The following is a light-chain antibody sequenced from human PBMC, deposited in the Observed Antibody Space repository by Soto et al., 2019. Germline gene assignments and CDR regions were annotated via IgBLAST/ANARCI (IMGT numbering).Light chain of an antibody. CDR1: QSVNSN. CDR2: GAS. Sequence: EIVMTQSPATLSVSPGERATLSCRASQSVNSNLAWYQQKPGQAPRLLIYGASARATGIPARFSGSGSGTEFTLTISSLQYEDFAVYYCQQYNNWPLTFGGGTKVAIK. J-gene: IGKJ4*01. V-gene: IGKV3-15*01. CDR3: QQYNNWPLT.